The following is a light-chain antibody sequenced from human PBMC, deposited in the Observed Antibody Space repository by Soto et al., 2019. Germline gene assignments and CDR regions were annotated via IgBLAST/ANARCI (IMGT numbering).Light chain of an antibody. Sequence: QSALTQPASVSGSPGHSFTISCTGTSSDVGAYHSVSWYQQHPGKAPKLIIFDVSNRPSGVSDRFSGSKSGNTASLTISGLQAEDEADYYCTSFTDTGTVIFGGGTKLTVL. CDR3: TSFTDTGTVI. J-gene: IGLJ2*01. CDR1: SSDVGAYHS. CDR2: DVS. V-gene: IGLV2-14*03.